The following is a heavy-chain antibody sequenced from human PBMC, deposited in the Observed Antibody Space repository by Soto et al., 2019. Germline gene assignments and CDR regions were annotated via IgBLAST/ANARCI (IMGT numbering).Heavy chain of an antibody. V-gene: IGHV3-23*01. D-gene: IGHD2-8*01. CDR3: AKIVCTSNCYDY. CDR2: ISGGGDDT. J-gene: IGHJ4*02. Sequence: XVSLRLSCTASGFTFSSYAMSGVRQAPGKGLGWVSSISGGGDDTNYADSVKGRFTISRDNSENTMYLQMNSLRAEDTAVYYCAKIVCTSNCYDYWGQGTLVTVS. CDR1: GFTFSSYA.